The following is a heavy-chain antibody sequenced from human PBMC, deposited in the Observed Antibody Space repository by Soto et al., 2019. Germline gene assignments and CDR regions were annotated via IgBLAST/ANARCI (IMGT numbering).Heavy chain of an antibody. J-gene: IGHJ4*02. Sequence: SETLSLTCTVSGGSVRSGTHYWSWIRQPPGKGLEWIGYIYYSGSTNYNPSLKSRVTISVDTSKNQFSLKLTSVTAADTAVYYCARMVTTMTTWAFDYWGQGTLVTAPQ. CDR3: ARMVTTMTTWAFDY. V-gene: IGHV4-61*01. D-gene: IGHD4-17*01. CDR1: GGSVRSGTHY. CDR2: IYYSGST.